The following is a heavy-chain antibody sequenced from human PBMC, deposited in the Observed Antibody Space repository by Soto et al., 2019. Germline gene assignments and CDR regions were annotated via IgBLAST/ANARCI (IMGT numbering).Heavy chain of an antibody. D-gene: IGHD3-10*01. CDR2: ISGSGGST. CDR1: GFTFSSYA. V-gene: IGHV3-23*01. J-gene: IGHJ4*02. CDR3: AKARYGSGSAYFDY. Sequence: PWVSLRLSCAASGFTFSSYAMSWVRQAPGKGLEWVSAISGSGGSTYYADSVKGRFTISRDNSKNTLYLQMNSLRAEDTAVYYCAKARYGSGSAYFDYWGQGTLVTVSS.